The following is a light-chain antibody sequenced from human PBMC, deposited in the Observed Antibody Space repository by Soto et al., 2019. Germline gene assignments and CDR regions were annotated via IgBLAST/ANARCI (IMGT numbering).Light chain of an antibody. CDR3: EQYSHCPLT. V-gene: IGKV3-15*01. CDR2: GAS. CDR1: QSISSN. Sequence: EIGMTQSPATLSVSPGERATLSCRASQSISSNLAWYQQKPGQAPRLLIYGASTRATGIPARFSGGGSATEFTLTISSLQSEDFAVYYCEQYSHCPLTFGGGTKVEIK. J-gene: IGKJ4*01.